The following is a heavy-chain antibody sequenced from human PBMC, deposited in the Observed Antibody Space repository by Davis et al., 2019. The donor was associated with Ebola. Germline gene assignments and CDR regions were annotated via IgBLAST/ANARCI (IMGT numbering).Heavy chain of an antibody. D-gene: IGHD3-10*01. CDR2: ISSSGSTI. J-gene: IGHJ5*02. CDR3: ARVRITMVQGVIITGWFDP. CDR1: GFTFSDYY. Sequence: GESLKISCAASGFTFSDYYMSWIRQAPGKGLGWVSYISSSGSTIYYADSVKGRFTISRDNAKNSLYLQMNSLRAEDTAVYYCARVRITMVQGVIITGWFDPWGQGTLVTVSS. V-gene: IGHV3-11*01.